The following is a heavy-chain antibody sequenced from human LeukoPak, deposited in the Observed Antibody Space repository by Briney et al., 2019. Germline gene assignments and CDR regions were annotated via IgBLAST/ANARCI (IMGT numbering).Heavy chain of an antibody. CDR1: GGSVSSTSYY. D-gene: IGHD5-18*01. CDR3: ASTRGFRYGLDY. J-gene: IGHJ4*02. Sequence: SGTLSLTCAVSGGSVSSTSYYWGWIRQPPGKGLEWIGSIYYSGTTYHNPSLKSRVTLSVDTSKNQFSLRLSSVTAADTAVYYCASTRGFRYGLDYWGQGTLVTVSS. CDR2: IYYSGTT. V-gene: IGHV4-39*01.